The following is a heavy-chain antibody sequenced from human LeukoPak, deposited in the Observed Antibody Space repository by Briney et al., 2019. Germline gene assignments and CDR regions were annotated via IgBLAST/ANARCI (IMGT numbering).Heavy chain of an antibody. CDR3: ARDPGISSGTYYFDS. J-gene: IGHJ4*02. V-gene: IGHV1-2*02. CDR2: INPNSGGT. CDR1: GYTFTGYY. D-gene: IGHD1-26*01. Sequence: ASVKVSCKASGYTFTGYYMHWVRQAPGQGLEWMGWINPNSGGTNYAQKFQGRVTMTRDTSISTAYMELSRLRSDDTAVYYCARDPGISSGTYYFDSWGQGTLVIVSS.